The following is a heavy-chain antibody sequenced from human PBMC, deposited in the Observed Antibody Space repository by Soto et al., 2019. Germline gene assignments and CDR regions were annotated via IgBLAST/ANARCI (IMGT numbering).Heavy chain of an antibody. CDR2: IAHDGHT. CDR3: VRGRDYDY. V-gene: IGHV4-4*02. Sequence: VQLKVSGPGLVRPSGTLSLTCDVSSGSITTSVLWTWVRQFPGKGLEWIGEIAHDGHTNYNPSLSGRVTMSVDHSNSEFSLNVASVTAADTAVYFCVRGRDYDYWGQGTLVTVSS. J-gene: IGHJ4*02. D-gene: IGHD3-16*01. CDR1: SGSITTSVL.